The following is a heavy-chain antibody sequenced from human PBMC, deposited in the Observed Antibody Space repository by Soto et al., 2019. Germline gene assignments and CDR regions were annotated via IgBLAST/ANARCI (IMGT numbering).Heavy chain of an antibody. V-gene: IGHV3-74*01. J-gene: IGHJ4*02. CDR2: VNADGSST. Sequence: GGSLRRSCAASGFSFTHYRIHWVRQVPGKGLEWVCRVNADGSSTNYAGFAKGRFTISRDNSKNTAYLEMNNLRADDTALYYCAKAGDWNYVFDFWGQGTSVTVSS. D-gene: IGHD1-7*01. CDR1: GFSFTHYR. CDR3: AKAGDWNYVFDF.